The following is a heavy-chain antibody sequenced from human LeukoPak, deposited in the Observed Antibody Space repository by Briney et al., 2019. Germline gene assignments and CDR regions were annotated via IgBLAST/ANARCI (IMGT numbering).Heavy chain of an antibody. D-gene: IGHD3-10*01. CDR1: GFTFTSDA. CDR2: ISDSGAGI. V-gene: IGHV3-23*01. J-gene: IGHJ4*02. CDR3: PRGPYGKFDS. Sequence: GGSLRLSCAASGFTFTSDAMSWVRQAPGKGLEWVAGISDSGAGIHYADSVKGRFTISRDTSRKTLFLQMNSLGVEDTAVYYCPRGPYGKFDSGGQGPLVTVS.